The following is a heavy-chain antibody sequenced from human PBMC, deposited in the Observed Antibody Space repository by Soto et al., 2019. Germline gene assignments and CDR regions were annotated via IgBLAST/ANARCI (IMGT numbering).Heavy chain of an antibody. J-gene: IGHJ3*02. CDR3: ARISPQWSAVAGSDAFDI. Sequence: GASVKVSCKASGYTFTSYGISWVRQAPGQGLEWMGWISAYNGNTNYAQKLQGRVTMTTDTSTSTAYMELRSLRSDDTAVYYCARISPQWSAVAGSDAFDIWGQGTMVTVTS. CDR2: ISAYNGNT. V-gene: IGHV1-18*01. D-gene: IGHD6-19*01. CDR1: GYTFTSYG.